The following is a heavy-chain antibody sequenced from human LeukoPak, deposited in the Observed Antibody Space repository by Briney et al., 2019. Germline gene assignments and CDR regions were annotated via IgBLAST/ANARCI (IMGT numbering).Heavy chain of an antibody. CDR1: GYTFTSYD. CDR3: ARALTYYYDSSADWFDP. Sequence: GAPVKVSCKASGYTFTSYDINWVRQATGQGLEWMGWMNPNSGNTGYAQRFQGRVTMTRNTSISTAYMELSSLRSEDTAVYYCARALTYYYDSSADWFDPWGQGTLVTVSS. CDR2: MNPNSGNT. J-gene: IGHJ5*02. V-gene: IGHV1-8*01. D-gene: IGHD3-22*01.